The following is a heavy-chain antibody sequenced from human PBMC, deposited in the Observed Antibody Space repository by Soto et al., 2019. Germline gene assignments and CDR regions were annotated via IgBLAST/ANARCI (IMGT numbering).Heavy chain of an antibody. V-gene: IGHV1-69*13. CDR1: GGTFSSYA. J-gene: IGHJ4*02. CDR2: IIPIFGTA. D-gene: IGHD2-21*02. Sequence: SVKVSCKASGGTFSSYAISWVRQAPGQGLEWMGGIIPIFGTANYAQKFQGRVTITADESTSTAYMELSSLRSEDTAVYYCASDRQVLAYCGGDCYSGFDYWGQGTLVTVSS. CDR3: ASDRQVLAYCGGDCYSGFDY.